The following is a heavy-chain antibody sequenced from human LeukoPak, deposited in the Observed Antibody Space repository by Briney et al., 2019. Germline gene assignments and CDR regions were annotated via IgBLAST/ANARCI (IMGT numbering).Heavy chain of an antibody. CDR2: IYTSGST. Sequence: SETLSLTCTVSGGSISSHYWSWIRQPPGKGLEWIGYIYTSGSTNYNPSLKSRVTISVDTSKNQFSLKLSSVTAADTAVYYCARLWDYYDKGYFDYWGQGTLVTVSS. CDR3: ARLWDYYDKGYFDY. D-gene: IGHD3-22*01. CDR1: GGSISSHY. V-gene: IGHV4-4*08. J-gene: IGHJ4*02.